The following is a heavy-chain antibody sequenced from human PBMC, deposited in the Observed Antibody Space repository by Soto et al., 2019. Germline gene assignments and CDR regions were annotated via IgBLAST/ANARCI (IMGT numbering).Heavy chain of an antibody. CDR1: GYTFTSYG. CDR2: ISAYNGNT. CDR3: ARNSPDLTVYYDFWSGCSYFDY. V-gene: IGHV1-18*01. Sequence: DSVKVSCTASGYTFTSYGISWVGKAPGQGLEWMGWISAYNGNTNYAQKLQGRFTMTTHTSTSTAYMELRSLRSDDTSVYYCARNSPDLTVYYDFWSGCSYFDYWGQGTLVTVSS. J-gene: IGHJ4*02. D-gene: IGHD3-3*01.